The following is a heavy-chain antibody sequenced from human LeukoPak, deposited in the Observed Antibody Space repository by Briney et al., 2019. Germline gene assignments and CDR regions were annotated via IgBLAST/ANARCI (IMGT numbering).Heavy chain of an antibody. J-gene: IGHJ6*03. CDR3: TTPPYYYDSSGYYSVGGEPYYYMDV. CDR1: GFTFSSYS. V-gene: IGHV3-15*01. CDR2: IKSKTDGGTT. Sequence: GGSLRLSCAASGFTFSSYSMNWVRQAPGEGLEWVGRIKSKTDGGTTDYAAPVKGRFTISRDDSKNTLYLQMNSLKTEDTAVYYCTTPPYYYDSSGYYSVGGEPYYYMDVWSKGTTVTISS. D-gene: IGHD3-22*01.